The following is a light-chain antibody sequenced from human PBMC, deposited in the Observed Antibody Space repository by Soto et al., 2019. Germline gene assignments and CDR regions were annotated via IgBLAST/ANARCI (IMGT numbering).Light chain of an antibody. V-gene: IGKV1-33*01. CDR2: DAS. CDR3: QQYDNLPLA. CDR1: QDISNY. J-gene: IGKJ3*01. Sequence: DIQMTQSPSSLSASVGDRVTITCQASQDISNYLNWYQQKPGKAHKLLIYDASNLETGVPSRFSGSGSGTDFTFAISSLQPEDISTYYCQQYDNLPLAFGPGTKLDSK.